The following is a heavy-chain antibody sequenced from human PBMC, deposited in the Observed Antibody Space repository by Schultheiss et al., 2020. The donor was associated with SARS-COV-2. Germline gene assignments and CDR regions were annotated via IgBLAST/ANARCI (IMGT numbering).Heavy chain of an antibody. J-gene: IGHJ5*02. CDR1: GFTFSSYA. CDR2: INSSGSYI. CDR3: ATQRWGDRCWFDP. V-gene: IGHV3-23*01. D-gene: IGHD5-24*01. Sequence: GGSLRLSCAASGFTFSSYAMSWVRQAPGKGLEWVSSINSSGSYIYYADSVKGRFTISRDNSKNTLYLQMNSLRAEDTAVYYCATQRWGDRCWFDPWGQGTLVTVSS.